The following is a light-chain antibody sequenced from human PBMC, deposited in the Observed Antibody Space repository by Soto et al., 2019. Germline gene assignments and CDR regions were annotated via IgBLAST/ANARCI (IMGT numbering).Light chain of an antibody. J-gene: IGKJ1*01. CDR2: LVS. Sequence: DIVMTQSPLSLPVTPGEPASISCRSSQSLQHSNGYNYLDWYLQKPGQSPQLLIYLVSDRASGVPDRFSGSGSGTDFTLKISRVEAEDVGVYYCMQALQTPRTFGQGTKVEIK. CDR3: MQALQTPRT. CDR1: QSLQHSNGYNY. V-gene: IGKV2-28*01.